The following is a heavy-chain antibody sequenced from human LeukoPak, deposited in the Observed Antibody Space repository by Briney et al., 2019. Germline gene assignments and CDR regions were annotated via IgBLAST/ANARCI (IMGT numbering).Heavy chain of an antibody. CDR1: AFTFSNAW. J-gene: IGHJ6*02. CDR3: IADLFNHYYGMDV. Sequence: GRSLRLSCAAYAFTFSNAWTSCVRQAPGKGLEWVGRIKSKTDGGTKDYAAHVKGRFNISRDDSKNTLYLQMDSLKTEDTGVYYCIADLFNHYYGMDVWGQGTTVTVSS. CDR2: IKSKTDGGTK. V-gene: IGHV3-15*01.